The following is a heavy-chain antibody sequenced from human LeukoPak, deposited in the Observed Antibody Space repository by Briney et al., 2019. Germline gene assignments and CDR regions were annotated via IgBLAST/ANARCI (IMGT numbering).Heavy chain of an antibody. D-gene: IGHD4-17*01. V-gene: IGHV3-53*01. CDR3: AKDFYGDYGLFDY. Sequence: PGGSLRLSCAASGFTVSSNYMSWVRRAPGKGLEWVSVIYSGGSTYYADSVKGRFTISRDNSKNTLYLQMNSLRAEDTAVYYCAKDFYGDYGLFDYWGQGTLVTVSS. CDR2: IYSGGST. J-gene: IGHJ4*02. CDR1: GFTVSSNY.